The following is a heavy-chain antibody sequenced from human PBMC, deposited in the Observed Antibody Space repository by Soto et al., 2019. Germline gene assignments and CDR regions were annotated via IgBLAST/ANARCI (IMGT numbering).Heavy chain of an antibody. CDR1: YA. J-gene: IGHJ5*02. CDR3: AKDRQSEGLWPLDS. CDR2: IVGNGDE. D-gene: IGHD2-2*03. Sequence: YAMSWVRQAPGKGLEWVAGIVGNGDEYYADTVRGRFTISRDNSKNILYLQMYSLRAEDTVLFYCAKDRQSEGLWPLDSCGQGTQVTVSS. V-gene: IGHV3-23*01.